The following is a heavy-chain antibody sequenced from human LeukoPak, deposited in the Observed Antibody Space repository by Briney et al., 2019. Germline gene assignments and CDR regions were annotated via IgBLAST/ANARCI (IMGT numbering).Heavy chain of an antibody. D-gene: IGHD5-18*01. J-gene: IGHJ4*02. CDR3: ALTGTAPKGRGDSYGSFDY. Sequence: PSETLSLTCTVSGGSISSYYWSWIRQPPGKGLEWVGYIYYSGSTNYNPSLKSRVTISVDTSKNQFSLKLSSVTAADTAVYYCALTGTAPKGRGDSYGSFDYWGQGTLVTVSS. V-gene: IGHV4-59*01. CDR1: GGSISSYY. CDR2: IYYSGST.